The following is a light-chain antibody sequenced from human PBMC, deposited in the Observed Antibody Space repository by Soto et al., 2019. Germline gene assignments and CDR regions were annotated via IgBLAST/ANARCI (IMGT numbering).Light chain of an antibody. J-gene: IGKJ3*01. Sequence: DIQMPQSPSSLSASVGDRVTITCRASQSISSYLNWYQQKPGKAPKLLIYAASSLQSGVPSRVSGNGSETDFTLTISSLQPEDFATYYCQQSYSTPSTFGPLTKVDIK. CDR2: AAS. CDR3: QQSYSTPST. V-gene: IGKV1-39*01. CDR1: QSISSY.